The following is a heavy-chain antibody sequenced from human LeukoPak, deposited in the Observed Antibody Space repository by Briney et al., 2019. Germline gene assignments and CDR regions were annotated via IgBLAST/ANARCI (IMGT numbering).Heavy chain of an antibody. CDR2: ISGYNGNT. D-gene: IGHD6-19*01. J-gene: IGHJ5*02. Sequence: GASVRVSCKASGYTFTSYGISWGRQAPGQGVEWMGWISGYNGNTDYAQKLQGRGTMTTETSTRTAYMWRRSLRSDDTAVYYCARKVAGVWFDPWGQGTLVTVSS. CDR1: GYTFTSYG. CDR3: ARKVAGVWFDP. V-gene: IGHV1-18*04.